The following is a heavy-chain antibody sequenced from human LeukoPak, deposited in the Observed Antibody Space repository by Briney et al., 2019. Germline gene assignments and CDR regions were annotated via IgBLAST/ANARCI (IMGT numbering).Heavy chain of an antibody. J-gene: IGHJ6*02. Sequence: ASETLSLTCAVSGGSISSSDWWSWVRQPPGKGLEWIGEVHHSGSSNYKPSLKSRATISVDKSANQFSLKLSSVTATDTAVYYCARAAMYYDGSGYGHLDVWGQGTTVTVSS. V-gene: IGHV4-4*02. D-gene: IGHD3-22*01. CDR1: GGSISSSDW. CDR3: ARAAMYYDGSGYGHLDV. CDR2: VHHSGSS.